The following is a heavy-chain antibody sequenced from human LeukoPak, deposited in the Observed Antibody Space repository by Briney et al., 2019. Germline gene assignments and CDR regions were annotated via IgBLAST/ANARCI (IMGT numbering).Heavy chain of an antibody. CDR2: ISYDGSNK. J-gene: IGHJ4*02. CDR1: GFTFSSYG. CDR3: AKDREIKGIQQWSVDY. Sequence: GGSLRLSCAASGFTFSSYGMHWVRQAPGKGLQWVAVISYDGSNKYCADSVQGRFTISRDNSKNTLYLQVNSLRSDDTAVYYCAKDREIKGIQQWSVDYWGQGTLVTVSS. D-gene: IGHD5-18*01. V-gene: IGHV3-30*18.